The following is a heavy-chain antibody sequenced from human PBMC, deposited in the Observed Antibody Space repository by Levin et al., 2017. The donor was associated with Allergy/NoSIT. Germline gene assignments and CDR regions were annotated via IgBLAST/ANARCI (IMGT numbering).Heavy chain of an antibody. Sequence: SETLSLTCAISGDSVSSNTAAWNWIRQSPSRGLEWLGRTYFRSKRINEYAESVKRRISVNPDTSKNQFSLHLNSVTPDDTAVYYCTSDPGRGYGMDVWGQGPTVTVSS. V-gene: IGHV6-1*01. CDR3: TSDPGRGYGMDV. CDR1: GDSVSSNTAA. CDR2: TYFRSKRIN. J-gene: IGHJ6*02.